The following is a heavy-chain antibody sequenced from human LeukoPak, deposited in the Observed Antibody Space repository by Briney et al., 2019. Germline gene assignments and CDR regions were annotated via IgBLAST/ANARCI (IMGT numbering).Heavy chain of an antibody. V-gene: IGHV3-48*04. Sequence: PGGSLRLSCAASGFTFSSYSMNWVRQAPGKGLEWVSYISSSSSTIYYADSVKGRFTISRDNAKNSLYLQMNSLRAEDTAVYYCARDQIAAAGSDAFDIWGQGTMVTVSS. J-gene: IGHJ3*02. D-gene: IGHD6-13*01. CDR3: ARDQIAAAGSDAFDI. CDR2: ISSSSSTI. CDR1: GFTFSSYS.